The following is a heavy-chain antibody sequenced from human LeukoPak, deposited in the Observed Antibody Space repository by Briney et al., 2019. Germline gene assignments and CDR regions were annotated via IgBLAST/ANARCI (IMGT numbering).Heavy chain of an antibody. D-gene: IGHD2-2*01. CDR1: GFTFSSYE. CDR2: ISSSGSTI. J-gene: IGHJ4*02. CDR3: ARSGYCSSTSCYEGNFDY. Sequence: GGSLRLPCAASGFTFSSYEMNWVRQAPGKGLEWVSYISSSGSTIYYADSVKGRFTISRDNAKNSLYLQMNSLRAEDTAVYYCARSGYCSSTSCYEGNFDYWGQGTLVTVSS. V-gene: IGHV3-48*03.